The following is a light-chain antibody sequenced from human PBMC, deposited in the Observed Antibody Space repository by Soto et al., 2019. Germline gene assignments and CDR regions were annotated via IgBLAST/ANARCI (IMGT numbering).Light chain of an antibody. Sequence: QSALTQPASVSGSPGQSITISCTGTSSDVGSYNYVSWYQHHPGKAPKLIIYEVSNRPSGVSNRFSGSKSGNTASLTISGLQAEDEADYYCSSYTSTKTWVFGGGTKLTVL. CDR1: SSDVGSYNY. CDR3: SSYTSTKTWV. CDR2: EVS. V-gene: IGLV2-14*01. J-gene: IGLJ3*02.